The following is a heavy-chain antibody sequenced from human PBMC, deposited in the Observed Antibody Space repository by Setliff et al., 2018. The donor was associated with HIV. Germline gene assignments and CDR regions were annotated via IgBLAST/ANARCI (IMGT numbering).Heavy chain of an antibody. V-gene: IGHV4-39*01. CDR2: IYYSGST. CDR1: GGSISSSSYY. J-gene: IGHJ4*02. CDR3: ARFRGQKYYFDY. Sequence: SETLSLTCTVSGGSISSSSYYWGWIRQPPGKGLECMGSIYYSGSTYYNPSLKSRVTISVDTSKNQFSLKLSSVTAADTAVYYCARFRGQKYYFDYWGQGTLVTVSS.